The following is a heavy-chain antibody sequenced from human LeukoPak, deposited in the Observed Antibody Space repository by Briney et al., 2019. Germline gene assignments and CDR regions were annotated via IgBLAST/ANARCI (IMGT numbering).Heavy chain of an antibody. CDR3: AHAPTRHWKGGVDH. CDR1: GFSLSTSGVG. CDR2: IYWDDDK. J-gene: IGHJ4*02. D-gene: IGHD2-8*02. Sequence: SGPTLVKPPQTLMLTCTFSGFSLSTSGVGVGWSRQPPGKALEWLALIYWDDDKRYSPSLKSRLTITKDTSKNQVVLTMTNMDPVDTATYYCAHAPTRHWKGGVDHWGQGTLVTVSS. V-gene: IGHV2-5*02.